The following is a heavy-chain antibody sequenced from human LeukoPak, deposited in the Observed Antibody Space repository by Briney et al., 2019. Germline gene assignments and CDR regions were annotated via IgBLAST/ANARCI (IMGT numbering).Heavy chain of an antibody. CDR3: ASGGFYDILTGYYEPFDY. CDR1: GGSFSGYY. CDR2: INHSGST. D-gene: IGHD3-9*01. V-gene: IGHV4-34*01. J-gene: IGHJ4*02. Sequence: PSETLSLTCAVYGGSFSGYYWSWIRQPPGKGLEWIGEINHSGSTNYNPSLKSRVTISVDTSKNQFSLKLSSVTAADTAVYYCASGGFYDILTGYYEPFDYWGQGTLVTVSS.